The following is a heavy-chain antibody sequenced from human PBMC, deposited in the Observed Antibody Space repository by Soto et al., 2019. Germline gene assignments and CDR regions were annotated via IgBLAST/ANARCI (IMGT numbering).Heavy chain of an antibody. Sequence: SETLSLTCTASGGSITSSYWSWIRQPPGKGLEWIAYIYGTVISGYSPSTSYNPSLKSRVTMSVDTSKRQFSLKLTSVTAADAAVYYCARGEDASFYYGVDLGGQRIRVTVSS. V-gene: IGHV4-59*01. D-gene: IGHD6-6*01. CDR1: GGSITSSY. CDR2: IYGTVISGYSPST. J-gene: IGHJ6*01. CDR3: ARGEDASFYYGVDL.